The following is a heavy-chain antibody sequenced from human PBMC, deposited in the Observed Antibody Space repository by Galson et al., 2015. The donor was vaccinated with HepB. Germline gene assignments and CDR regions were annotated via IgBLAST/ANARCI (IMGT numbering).Heavy chain of an antibody. J-gene: IGHJ5*02. V-gene: IGHV3-73*01. Sequence: SLRLSCAASGFTFSGSAMHWVRQASGRGLEWVGRIGSKANSYATAYAASVKGRFTISRDDSKNTAYMQMNSLKSEDTAVYYCTRLGDLSGYSGPWGQGTLVTVSS. CDR3: TRLGDLSGYSGP. CDR1: GFTFSGSA. CDR2: IGSKANSYAT. D-gene: IGHD3-16*02.